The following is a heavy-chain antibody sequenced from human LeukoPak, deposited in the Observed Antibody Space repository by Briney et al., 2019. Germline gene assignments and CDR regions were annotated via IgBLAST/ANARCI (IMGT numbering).Heavy chain of an antibody. V-gene: IGHV3-30*02. J-gene: IGHJ6*03. CDR2: IRYDGSEK. CDR3: ATLGWNRYYYYYMDV. CDR1: GFSFHSYD. D-gene: IGHD1-1*01. Sequence: PGGSLRLSCAASGFSFHSYDMQWVRQSPGKGLEWVTFIRYDGSEKYYVDSVEGRFTISRDNSKNTLYLQMNSLRAKDTAVYYCATLGWNRYYYYYMDVWGKGTTVTVSS.